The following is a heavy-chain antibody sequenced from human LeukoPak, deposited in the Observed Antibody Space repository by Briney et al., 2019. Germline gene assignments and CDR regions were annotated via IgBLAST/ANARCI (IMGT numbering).Heavy chain of an antibody. CDR2: IYTSGST. D-gene: IGHD2-2*01. Sequence: PSETLSLTCTVSGGSISSGTHYWSWIRQPAGKGLEWIGRIYTSGSTNYNPSLKSRVTISVDTSKNQFSLKLSSVTAADTAVYYCARDGDLSHARGSTSEGWFDSWGQGTLVTVSS. V-gene: IGHV4-61*02. CDR1: GGSISSGTHY. J-gene: IGHJ5*01. CDR3: ARDGDLSHARGSTSEGWFDS.